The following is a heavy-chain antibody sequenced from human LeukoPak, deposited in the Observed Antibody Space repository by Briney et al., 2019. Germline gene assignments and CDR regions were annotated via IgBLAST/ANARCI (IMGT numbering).Heavy chain of an antibody. Sequence: ASVKVSCEASGYSFTSHGISWVRQAPGQGLEWVAWISAYNGNTNYGQKVQGRVIITTDTSTSTAYMELRSVRSEDTAVYYCARDKWAWGSYRYPYDYWGQGTLVTVSS. D-gene: IGHD3-16*02. V-gene: IGHV1-18*01. CDR3: ARDKWAWGSYRYPYDY. CDR2: ISAYNGNT. CDR1: GYSFTSHG. J-gene: IGHJ4*02.